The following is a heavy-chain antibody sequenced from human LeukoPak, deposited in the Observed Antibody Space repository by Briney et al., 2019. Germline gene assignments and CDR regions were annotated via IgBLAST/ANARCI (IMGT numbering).Heavy chain of an antibody. D-gene: IGHD5-12*01. CDR3: AKVVESRIVAPLDY. J-gene: IGHJ4*02. CDR1: GFTFDDYA. V-gene: IGHV3-9*01. CDR2: ISWNSGSI. Sequence: PGRSLRLSCAASGFTFDDYAMHWVRQAPGKGLEWVSGISWNSGSIGYADSVKGRFTISRDNAKNSLYLQMNSLRAEDTALYYCAKVVESRIVAPLDYWGQGTLVTVSS.